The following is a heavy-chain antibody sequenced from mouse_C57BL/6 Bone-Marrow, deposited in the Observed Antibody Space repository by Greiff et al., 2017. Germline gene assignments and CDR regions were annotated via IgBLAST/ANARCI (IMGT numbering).Heavy chain of an antibody. CDR3: TRDGSSYENYAMDY. Sequence: EVKVEESGGGLVQPGGSMKLSCAASGFTFSDAWMDWVRQSPEKGLEWVAEIRNKANNHATYYAESVKGRFTISRDDSKSSVYLQMNSLRAEDTGMYYCTRDGSSYENYAMDYRGQGTSVTVSS. CDR1: GFTFSDAW. CDR2: IRNKANNHAT. J-gene: IGHJ4*01. V-gene: IGHV6-6*01. D-gene: IGHD1-1*01.